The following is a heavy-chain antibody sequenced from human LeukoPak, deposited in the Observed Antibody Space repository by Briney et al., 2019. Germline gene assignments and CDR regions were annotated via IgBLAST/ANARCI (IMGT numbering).Heavy chain of an antibody. CDR2: ISYDGSNK. CDR1: GFTFSSYA. D-gene: IGHD3-16*02. CDR3: ARARGPSGVIDY. J-gene: IGHJ4*02. V-gene: IGHV3-30-3*01. Sequence: GRSLRLSCAASGFTFSSYAMHWVRQAPGKGLEWVAVISYDGSNKYYADSVKGRFTISRDNSKNTLYLQMNSLRAEDTAVYYCARARGPSGVIDYWGQGTLVTVSS.